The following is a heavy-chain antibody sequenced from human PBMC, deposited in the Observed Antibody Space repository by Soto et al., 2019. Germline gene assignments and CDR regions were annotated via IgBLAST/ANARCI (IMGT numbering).Heavy chain of an antibody. CDR3: ARARMEYCSGGSCYPYYYYYYMDV. CDR1: GFTFSSYW. Sequence: GGSLRLSCAASGFTFSSYWMSWVRQAPGKGLEWVANIKQDGSEKYYVDSVKGRFTISRDNAKNSLYLQMNSLRAEDTAVYYCARARMEYCSGGSCYPYYYYYYMDVWGKGTTVTVSS. V-gene: IGHV3-7*01. D-gene: IGHD2-15*01. CDR2: IKQDGSEK. J-gene: IGHJ6*03.